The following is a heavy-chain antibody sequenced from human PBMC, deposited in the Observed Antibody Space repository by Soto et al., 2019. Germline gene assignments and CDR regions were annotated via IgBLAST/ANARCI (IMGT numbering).Heavy chain of an antibody. Sequence: RASVKVSCKTSGFTFSRSAVQWVRQARGQRLEWMGWIVVGSGDTQYAQKFRERVTITRDMSTSTAHMEVSSLASEDTAVYYCAAELYSGGSCCSFDIWGQGTMVTVSS. CDR2: IVVGSGDT. D-gene: IGHD2-15*01. CDR3: AAELYSGGSCCSFDI. V-gene: IGHV1-58*01. CDR1: GFTFSRSA. J-gene: IGHJ3*02.